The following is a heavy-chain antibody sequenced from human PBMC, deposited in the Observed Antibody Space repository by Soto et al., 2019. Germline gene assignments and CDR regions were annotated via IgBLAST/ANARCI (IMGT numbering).Heavy chain of an antibody. Sequence: SGTLSLTCTVSGGSISSYYWSWMRQSPGKGLEWIGYIYYSGSTNYNPSLKSRVTISVDTSKNQFSLHLTSVTAADTAVYFCAREDDGGDSLDVWGQGTTVTVSS. CDR2: IYYSGST. V-gene: IGHV4-59*12. J-gene: IGHJ6*02. CDR3: AREDDGGDSLDV. CDR1: GGSISSYY. D-gene: IGHD2-21*02.